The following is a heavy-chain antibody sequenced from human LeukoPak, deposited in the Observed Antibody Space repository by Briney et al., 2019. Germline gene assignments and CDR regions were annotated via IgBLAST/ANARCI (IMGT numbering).Heavy chain of an antibody. D-gene: IGHD6-19*01. CDR2: ISWNSGSI. V-gene: IGHV3-9*01. CDR1: GFTFDDYA. J-gene: IGHJ6*02. CDR3: AKDFKAVAGGMDV. Sequence: GGSLRLSCAASGFTFDDYAMHWVRQAPGKGLEWVSGISWNSGSIGYADSVKGRSTISRDNAKNSLYLQMNSLRAEDTALYYCAKDFKAVAGGMDVWGQGTTVTVSS.